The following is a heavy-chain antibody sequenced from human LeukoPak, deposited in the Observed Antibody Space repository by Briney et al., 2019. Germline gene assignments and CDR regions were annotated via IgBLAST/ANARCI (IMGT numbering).Heavy chain of an antibody. J-gene: IGHJ4*02. CDR2: IFSSGTT. CDR3: ARASGSYYEDFDY. V-gene: IGHV4-39*02. Sequence: PSETLSLTCTVSGGSVSSGSYFWGWIRQPPGKCLEWVGSIFSSGTTYYNPSLKSRATISVDTSKNHFSLKLSSVTAADTAVYYCARASGSYYEDFDYWGQGTLVTVSS. D-gene: IGHD1-26*01. CDR1: GGSVSSGSYF.